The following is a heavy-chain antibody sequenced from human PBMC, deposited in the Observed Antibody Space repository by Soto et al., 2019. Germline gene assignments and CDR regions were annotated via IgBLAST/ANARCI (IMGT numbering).Heavy chain of an antibody. Sequence: GGSLRLRCAASGFTFSSYAMHRVRHAPGKGLAWVAVISYDGSNKYYADSVKGRFTISRDNSKNTLYLQMNSLRAEDTAVYYCARLFWSHDILSSLDYWGQGTLVTVSS. J-gene: IGHJ4*02. D-gene: IGHD3-9*01. CDR1: GFTFSSYA. CDR2: ISYDGSNK. CDR3: ARLFWSHDILSSLDY. V-gene: IGHV3-30-3*01.